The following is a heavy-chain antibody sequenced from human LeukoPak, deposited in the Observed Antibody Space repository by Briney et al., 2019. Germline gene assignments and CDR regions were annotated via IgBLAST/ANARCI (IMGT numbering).Heavy chain of an antibody. CDR1: GGSISSGTYY. J-gene: IGHJ4*02. CDR3: AGHRDGYTDYRGHYFDY. D-gene: IGHD5-24*01. V-gene: IGHV4-61*02. Sequence: PSETLSLTCTVSGGSISSGTYYWSWIRQPAGKGLEWIGRIYTSGSTNFNPSLKSRVIISVDTSKSQFSLKLSSVTAADTAVYYCAGHRDGYTDYRGHYFDYWGQGTLVTVSS. CDR2: IYTSGST.